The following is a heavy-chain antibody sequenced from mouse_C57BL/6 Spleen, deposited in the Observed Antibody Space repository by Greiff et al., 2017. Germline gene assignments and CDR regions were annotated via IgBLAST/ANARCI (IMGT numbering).Heavy chain of an antibody. J-gene: IGHJ1*03. CDR3: ARSYYGSRDWYFDV. CDR1: GYTFTSYW. V-gene: IGHV1-69*01. Sequence: VQLQQPGAELVMPGASVKLSCKASGYTFTSYWMHWVKPRPGQGLEWIGEIDPSDSYTTYNQQFKGKSTLTVDKSSSTAYMQLSSLTSEDSAVYYCARSYYGSRDWYFDVWGTGTTVTVSS. CDR2: IDPSDSYT. D-gene: IGHD1-1*01.